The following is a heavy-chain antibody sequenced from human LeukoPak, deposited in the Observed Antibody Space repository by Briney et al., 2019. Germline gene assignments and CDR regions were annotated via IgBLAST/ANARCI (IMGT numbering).Heavy chain of an antibody. Sequence: PSETLSLTCTVSGGSISSSSYYWGWIRQPPGKGLEWIGSIYYSGSTYYNPSLKSRVTISVDTSKNQFSLKLSSVTAADTAVYYCARAVRITIFGVVIIFAFDIWGQGTMVTVSS. J-gene: IGHJ3*02. CDR3: ARAVRITIFGVVIIFAFDI. CDR2: IYYSGST. CDR1: GGSISSSSYY. V-gene: IGHV4-39*07. D-gene: IGHD3-3*01.